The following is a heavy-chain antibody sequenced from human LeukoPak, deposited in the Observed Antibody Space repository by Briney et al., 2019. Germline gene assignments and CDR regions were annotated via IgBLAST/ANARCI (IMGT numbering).Heavy chain of an antibody. CDR3: AKLSGSYYEAYFDY. J-gene: IGHJ4*02. CDR2: ISWNSGNI. V-gene: IGHV3-9*01. Sequence: GGSLRLSCAAPGFTFNDYAMHWVRQAPGKGLEWVSGISWNSGNIDYADSVKGRFTISRDNAKNSLYLQMNSLRAEDTALYYCAKLSGSYYEAYFDYWAQGTLVTVSS. D-gene: IGHD1-26*01. CDR1: GFTFNDYA.